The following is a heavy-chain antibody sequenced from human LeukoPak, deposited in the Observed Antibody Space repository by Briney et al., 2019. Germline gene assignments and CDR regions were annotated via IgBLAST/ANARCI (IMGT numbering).Heavy chain of an antibody. V-gene: IGHV4-30-2*01. CDR1: GGSISSGGYS. Sequence: SQTLSLTCAVSGGSISSGGYSWSWIRQPPGKGLEWIGYIYHSGSTYYNPSLKSRVTISVDRSKNQFSLKLSSVTAADTAVYYCARDLKFRGYSYGYDYWGQGTLVTVSS. J-gene: IGHJ4*02. CDR3: ARDLKFRGYSYGYDY. D-gene: IGHD5-18*01. CDR2: IYHSGST.